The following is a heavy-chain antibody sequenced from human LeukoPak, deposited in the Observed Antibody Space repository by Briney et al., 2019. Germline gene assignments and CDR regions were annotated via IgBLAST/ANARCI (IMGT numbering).Heavy chain of an antibody. V-gene: IGHV1-69*01. J-gene: IGHJ3*02. CDR3: ARGALKYSTDAFDI. CDR2: IIPIFGTA. CDR1: GGTFISYA. Sequence: SVKVSCKASGGTFISYAISWVRQAPGQGLEWMGGIIPIFGTANYAQKFQGRVTITADESTSTAYMELSSLRSEDTAVYYCARGALKYSTDAFDIWGQGTMVTVSS. D-gene: IGHD2/OR15-2a*01.